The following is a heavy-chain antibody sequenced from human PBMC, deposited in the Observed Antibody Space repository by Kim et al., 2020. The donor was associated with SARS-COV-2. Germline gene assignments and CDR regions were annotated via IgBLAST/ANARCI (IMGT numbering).Heavy chain of an antibody. D-gene: IGHD4-17*01. CDR1: GFTFSSYA. Sequence: GGSLRLSCAASGFTFSSYAMHWVRQAPGKGLEYVSAISSNGGSTYYANSVKGRFTISRDNSKNTLYLQMDSLRAEDMAVYYCARANHDYGDYYFDYWGQGTLVTVSS. V-gene: IGHV3-64*01. CDR3: ARANHDYGDYYFDY. CDR2: ISSNGGST. J-gene: IGHJ4*02.